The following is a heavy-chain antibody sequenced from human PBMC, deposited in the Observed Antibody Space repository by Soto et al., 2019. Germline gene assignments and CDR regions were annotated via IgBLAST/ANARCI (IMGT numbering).Heavy chain of an antibody. Sequence: GGSLRLSCAASGFTFSSYAMSWVRQAPGKGLEWVSAISGSGGSTYYADSVKGRFTISRDNSKNTLYLQMNSLRAEDTAFYSCENPRVVPAFFDFGGQGPLVPVPS. CDR2: ISGSGGST. CDR3: ENPRVVPAFFDF. D-gene: IGHD2-21*02. CDR1: GFTFSSYA. J-gene: IGHJ4*02. V-gene: IGHV3-23*01.